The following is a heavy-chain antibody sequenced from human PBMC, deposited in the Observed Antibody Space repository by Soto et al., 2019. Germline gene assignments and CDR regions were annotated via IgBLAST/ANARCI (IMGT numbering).Heavy chain of an antibody. CDR2: IYYSGST. J-gene: IGHJ4*02. Sequence: SETLSLTCTVSGGSISSYYWSWIRQPPGKGLEWIGYIYYSGSTNYNPSLKSRVTISVDTSKNQFSLKLSSVTAADTAVYYCARALGYCSGGSCLIFDYWGQGTQVTV. D-gene: IGHD2-15*01. V-gene: IGHV4-59*01. CDR3: ARALGYCSGGSCLIFDY. CDR1: GGSISSYY.